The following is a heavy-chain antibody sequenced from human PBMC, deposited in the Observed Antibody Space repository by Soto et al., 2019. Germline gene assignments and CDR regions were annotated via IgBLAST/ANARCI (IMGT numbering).Heavy chain of an antibody. J-gene: IGHJ6*02. D-gene: IGHD3-3*01. CDR2: IIPIFGTA. Sequence: SVKVSCKASGGTFSSYAISWVRQAPGKGLEWMGGIIPIFGTANYAQKFQGRVTITADKSTSTAYMELSSLRSEDTAVYYCARDRATIFGVVIIGFYGMDVWGQGTTVTVSS. CDR1: GGTFSSYA. CDR3: ARDRATIFGVVIIGFYGMDV. V-gene: IGHV1-69*06.